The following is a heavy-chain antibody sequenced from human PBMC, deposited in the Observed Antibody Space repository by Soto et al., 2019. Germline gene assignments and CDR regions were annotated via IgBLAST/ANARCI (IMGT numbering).Heavy chain of an antibody. CDR1: GFTFSSYA. CDR3: AKDSFSGWNYVLSRFDP. Sequence: GGSLRLSCAASGFTFSSYAMSWVRQAPGKGLEWVSAISGSGGSTYYADSVKGRFTISRDNSKNTLYLQMNSLRAEDTAVYYCAKDSFSGWNYVLSRFDPWGQGTLVTVSS. J-gene: IGHJ5*02. D-gene: IGHD1-7*01. CDR2: ISGSGGST. V-gene: IGHV3-23*01.